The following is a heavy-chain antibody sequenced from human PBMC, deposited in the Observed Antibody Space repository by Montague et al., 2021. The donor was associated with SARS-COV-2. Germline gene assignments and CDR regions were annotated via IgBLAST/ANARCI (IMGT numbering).Heavy chain of an antibody. CDR1: GGSITRNYY. D-gene: IGHD3-10*01. CDR2: IYYSGTT. V-gene: IGHV4-39*01. CDR3: ARPLVRGVPKAFDI. J-gene: IGHJ3*02. Sequence: SETLSLTCTVSGGSITRNYYWGWIRQPPGKGLEWVGNIYYSGTTSINPSPESRVTISVDASKNQFSLNLTSVTAADTAVYYCARPLVRGVPKAFDIWGQGALVTVSS.